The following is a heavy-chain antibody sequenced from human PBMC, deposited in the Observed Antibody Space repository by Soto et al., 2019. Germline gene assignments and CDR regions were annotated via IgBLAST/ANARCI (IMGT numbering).Heavy chain of an antibody. CDR3: AKLGSSSWSPHYYFDY. V-gene: IGHV3-23*01. CDR1: GFTFYNYA. Sequence: GGSLRLSCAASGFTFYNYAMGWVRQAPGKGLEWVSAITGSGSDTYYVDSVKGRFTISRHNSDNTLYLQMNSLRAEDTAIYYCAKLGSSSWSPHYYFDYWGQGTLVTVSS. CDR2: ITGSGSDT. D-gene: IGHD2-2*01. J-gene: IGHJ4*02.